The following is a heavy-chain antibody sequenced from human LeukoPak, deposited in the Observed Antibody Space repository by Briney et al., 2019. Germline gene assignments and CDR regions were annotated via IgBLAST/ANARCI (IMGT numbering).Heavy chain of an antibody. CDR1: GFTFSSYA. D-gene: IGHD6-19*01. Sequence: GGSLRLSCAASGFTFSSYAMHWVRQAPGKGLEWVAVISYDGSNKYYADSVKGRFTISRDNSKNTLYLQMNSLRAEDTAVYYCARDTPGIAVAGPHYFDYWGQGTLVTVSS. V-gene: IGHV3-30-3*01. CDR3: ARDTPGIAVAGPHYFDY. CDR2: ISYDGSNK. J-gene: IGHJ4*02.